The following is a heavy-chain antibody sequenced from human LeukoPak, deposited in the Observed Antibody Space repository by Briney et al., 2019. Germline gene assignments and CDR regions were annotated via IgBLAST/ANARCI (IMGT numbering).Heavy chain of an antibody. V-gene: IGHV3-33*01. Sequence: GGSLRLSCAASGFTFSSYGMHWVRQAPGKGLEWVAVIWYDGSNKYYADSVKGRFTISRDNSKNTLYLQMSSLRAEDTAVYYCARDPGSGWRASCFDYWGQGTLVTVSS. CDR3: ARDPGSGWRASCFDY. J-gene: IGHJ4*02. D-gene: IGHD6-19*01. CDR1: GFTFSSYG. CDR2: IWYDGSNK.